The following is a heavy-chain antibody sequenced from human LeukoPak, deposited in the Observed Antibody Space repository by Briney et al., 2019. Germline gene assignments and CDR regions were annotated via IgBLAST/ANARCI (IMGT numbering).Heavy chain of an antibody. CDR3: ARVDTAMASGIDY. Sequence: PSETLSLTCAVYGGSFSGYYWSWIRQPPGKGLEWIGEINHSGSTNYNPSLKSRVTISVDTSKNQFSLKLSSVTAADTAVYYCARVDTAMASGIDYWDQGTLVTVSS. D-gene: IGHD5-18*01. CDR1: GGSFSGYY. V-gene: IGHV4-34*01. J-gene: IGHJ4*02. CDR2: INHSGST.